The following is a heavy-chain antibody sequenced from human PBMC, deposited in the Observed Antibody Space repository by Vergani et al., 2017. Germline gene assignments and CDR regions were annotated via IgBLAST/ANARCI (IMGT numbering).Heavy chain of an antibody. CDR1: GGTFSSYA. Sequence: QVQLVQSGAEVKKPGSSVKVSCKASGGTFSSYAISWVRQAPGQGLEWMGGIIPIFGTANHAQKFQGRVTITADESTSTACMELSSLSSEDTAVYYCAGEKDYYGSGSYYTQDYWGQASLVTVSS. D-gene: IGHD3-10*01. CDR2: IIPIFGTA. V-gene: IGHV1-69*12. J-gene: IGHJ4*02. CDR3: AGEKDYYGSGSYYTQDY.